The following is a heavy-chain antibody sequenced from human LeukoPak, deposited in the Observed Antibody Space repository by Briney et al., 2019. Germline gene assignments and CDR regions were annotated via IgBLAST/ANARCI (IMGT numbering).Heavy chain of an antibody. CDR3: ARLPDVAVAGTVGFFDY. D-gene: IGHD6-19*01. V-gene: IGHV5-51*01. CDR1: GYSFTSYW. Sequence: GESLKISCKGSGYSFTSYWIGWVCQMPGKGLEWMGIIYPGDSDTRYSPSFQGQVTISADKSISTAYLQWSSLKASDTAMYYCARLPDVAVAGTVGFFDYWGQGTLVTVSS. J-gene: IGHJ4*02. CDR2: IYPGDSDT.